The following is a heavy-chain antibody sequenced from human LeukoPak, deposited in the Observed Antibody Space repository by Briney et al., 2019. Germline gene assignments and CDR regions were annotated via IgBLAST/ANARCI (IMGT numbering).Heavy chain of an antibody. V-gene: IGHV3-30-3*01. CDR3: ARDLESEPGQGPDY. J-gene: IGHJ4*02. Sequence: GGSLRLSCAASGFTFSTYAMSWVRQAPGKGLEWVAVISYDGSNKYYADSVKGRFTISRDNSKNTLYLQMNSLRGEDTGVYYCARDLESEPGQGPDYWGQGTLVTVSS. CDR1: GFTFSTYA. CDR2: ISYDGSNK. D-gene: IGHD1-14*01.